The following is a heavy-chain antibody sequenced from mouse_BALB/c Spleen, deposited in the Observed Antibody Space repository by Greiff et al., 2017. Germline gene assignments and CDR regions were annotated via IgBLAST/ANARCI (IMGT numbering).Heavy chain of an antibody. Sequence: EVKLMESGAELVKPGASVKLSCTASGFNIKDTYMHWVKQRPEQGLEWIGRIDPANGNTKYDPKFQGKATITADTSSNTAYLQLSSLTSEDTAVYYCAIPRGYYDVGYFDDWGQGTTLTVSS. D-gene: IGHD2-4*01. J-gene: IGHJ2*01. CDR3: AIPRGYYDVGYFDD. V-gene: IGHV14-3*02. CDR1: GFNIKDTY. CDR2: IDPANGNT.